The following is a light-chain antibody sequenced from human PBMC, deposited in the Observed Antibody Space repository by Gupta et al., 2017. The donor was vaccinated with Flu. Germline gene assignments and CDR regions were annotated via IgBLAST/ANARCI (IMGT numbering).Light chain of an antibody. V-gene: IGLV2-14*01. Sequence: QSSLTQPASVSGSPGQSITIPCHGTSSDVGGYNYVTWYQQHPGKAPKLMIYEVSNRPSGVSNRFSGSKSGNTASLTISGLQAEDEADYYCSSYTSSSTLVVFGGGTKLTVL. CDR1: SSDVGGYNY. J-gene: IGLJ2*01. CDR3: SSYTSSSTLVV. CDR2: EVS.